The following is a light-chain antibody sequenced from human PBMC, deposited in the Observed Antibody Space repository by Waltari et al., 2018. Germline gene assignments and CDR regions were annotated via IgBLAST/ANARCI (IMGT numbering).Light chain of an antibody. Sequence: QSVLTQPPSASGTPGQRVTISCSGGSSNIGRNTVNWYQHVPGTAPKLLIYYNNRRPSGVPARFSGSKSGTSASLAINGLQSEDEASYYCSVWDDSLNGVIFGGGTNLAVL. V-gene: IGLV1-44*01. J-gene: IGLJ2*01. CDR3: SVWDDSLNGVI. CDR2: YNN. CDR1: SSNIGRNT.